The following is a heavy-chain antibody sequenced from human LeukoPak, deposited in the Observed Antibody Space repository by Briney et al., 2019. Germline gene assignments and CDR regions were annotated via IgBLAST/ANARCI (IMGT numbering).Heavy chain of an antibody. CDR3: ARGYCSGGSCYSYYYYNYMDV. J-gene: IGHJ6*03. V-gene: IGHV4-39*07. CDR2: IHYSGST. Sequence: SETLSLTCTVSGGSISGSRYYWGWIRQPPGKGLEWIGSIHYSGSTNYNPSLKSRVTISVDTSKNQFSLKLSSVTAADAAVYYCARGYCSGGSCYSYYYYNYMDVWGKGTTVTVSS. CDR1: GGSISGSRYY. D-gene: IGHD2-15*01.